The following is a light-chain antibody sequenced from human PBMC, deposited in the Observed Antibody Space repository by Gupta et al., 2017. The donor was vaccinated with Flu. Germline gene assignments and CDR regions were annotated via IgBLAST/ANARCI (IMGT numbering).Light chain of an antibody. J-gene: IGKJ3*01. CDR3: QQYGNSFT. CDR2: GAY. V-gene: IGKV3-20*01. Sequence: EIVLTQSPGTLSLSPGESATLSCRASQSVSSRYLAWYQQKPGQAPRLLIYGAYNRATGIPDRFSGSGSGRDFTLTISRLEPEDFAVYYCQQYGNSFTFGPGTKVDVK. CDR1: QSVSSRY.